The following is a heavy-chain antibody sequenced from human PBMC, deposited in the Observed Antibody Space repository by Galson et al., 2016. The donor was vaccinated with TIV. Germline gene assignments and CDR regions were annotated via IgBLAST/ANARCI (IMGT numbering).Heavy chain of an antibody. CDR1: GFTFSSYW. J-gene: IGHJ4*02. V-gene: IGHV3-7*03. CDR3: ARGGIAPGEY. D-gene: IGHD6-25*01. Sequence: SLRLSCAASGFTFSSYWMIWFRQAPGKGLEWVANIKQDGSVKYYVDSVKGRFTISRDNAKNSVYLQMNSLRAEDTAVYYCARGGIAPGEYWGQGILVTVSS. CDR2: IKQDGSVK.